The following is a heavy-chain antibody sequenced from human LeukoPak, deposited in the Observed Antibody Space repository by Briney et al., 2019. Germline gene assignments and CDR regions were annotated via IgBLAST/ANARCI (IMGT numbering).Heavy chain of an antibody. Sequence: ASVKVSCKASGYTFSGYYMHWVRHAPGQGLEWMGWSNPNSGDTHYAQKFQGRVTMTRDTSINTAYMELSSLKSDDTAVYYCASGEGCSSNSCTLNYWGQGTLVTVSS. CDR3: ASGEGCSSNSCTLNY. CDR2: SNPNSGDT. CDR1: GYTFSGYY. D-gene: IGHD2-2*01. J-gene: IGHJ4*02. V-gene: IGHV1-2*02.